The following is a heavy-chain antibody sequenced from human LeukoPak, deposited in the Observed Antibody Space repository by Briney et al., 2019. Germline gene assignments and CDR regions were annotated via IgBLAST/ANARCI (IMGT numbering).Heavy chain of an antibody. D-gene: IGHD6-13*01. CDR3: ARPTSRPSNYYSMDV. CDR1: GYTFTNFD. V-gene: IGHV1-8*01. Sequence: ASVKVSCKASGYTFTNFDLNWVRQAPGQGLEWVGWINPNNGNADYAQRFQGRVTMTRDTAISTDYMELSSLTYEDSAVYYCARPTSRPSNYYSMDVWGKGTTVIVSS. J-gene: IGHJ6*03. CDR2: INPNNGNA.